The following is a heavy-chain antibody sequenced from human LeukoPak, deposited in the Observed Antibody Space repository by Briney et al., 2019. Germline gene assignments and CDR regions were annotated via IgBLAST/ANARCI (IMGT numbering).Heavy chain of an antibody. V-gene: IGHV4-34*01. CDR3: ATRDY. Sequence: SETLSLTCAVYGGSFSGYYWSWIRQPPGKGLEWIAEINHSGSTNYNPSLKSRVTISVDTSKSQFSLKLSSVTAADTAIYYCATRDYWGQGTLVTVSS. CDR2: INHSGST. CDR1: GGSFSGYY. J-gene: IGHJ4*02.